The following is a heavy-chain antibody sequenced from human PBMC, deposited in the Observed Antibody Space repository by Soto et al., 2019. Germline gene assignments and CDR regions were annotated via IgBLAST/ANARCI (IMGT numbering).Heavy chain of an antibody. CDR2: INPSGGRT. CDR3: ARTPGYTDRNYFDY. D-gene: IGHD2-2*02. J-gene: IGHJ4*02. CDR1: GGPFSSYA. Sequence: GASVKVSCKTSGGPFSSYAISWVRQAPGQGLEWMGIINPSGGRTNYAQKFQGRLTMTRDTSTITVYMELSSLRSEDTAMYYCARTPGYTDRNYFDYWGQGAMVPVSS. V-gene: IGHV1-46*01.